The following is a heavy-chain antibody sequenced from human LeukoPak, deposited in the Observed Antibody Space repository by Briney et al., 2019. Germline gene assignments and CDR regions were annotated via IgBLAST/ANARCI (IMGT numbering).Heavy chain of an antibody. V-gene: IGHV3-15*01. CDR2: IKSKTHGGTT. CDR1: GFTFSNAW. Sequence: PGGSLRLSCAASGFTFSNAWMSWVRQAPGKGLEWVGRIKSKTHGGTTDYAAPVKGRFTISRDDSKNTLYLQMNSLEIEDTAVYYCTASSDWYAYWGQGTLVTVSS. D-gene: IGHD6-19*01. CDR3: TASSDWYAY. J-gene: IGHJ4*02.